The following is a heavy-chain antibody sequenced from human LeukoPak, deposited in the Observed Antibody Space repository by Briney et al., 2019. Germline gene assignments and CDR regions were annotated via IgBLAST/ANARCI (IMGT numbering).Heavy chain of an antibody. Sequence: ASVKVSCTASGGTFSSYAISWVRQAPGQGLEWMGGIIPIFGTANYAQKFQGRVTITADESTSTAYMELSSLRSEDTAVYYCARGSLRAAAEEFWGQGTLVTVSS. V-gene: IGHV1-69*13. J-gene: IGHJ4*02. CDR1: GGTFSSYA. CDR2: IIPIFGTA. CDR3: ARGSLRAAAEEF. D-gene: IGHD6-13*01.